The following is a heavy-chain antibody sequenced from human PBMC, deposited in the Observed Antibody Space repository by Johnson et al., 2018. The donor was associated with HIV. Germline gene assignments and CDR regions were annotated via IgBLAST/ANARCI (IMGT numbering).Heavy chain of an antibody. CDR1: GFTFSNAW. CDR3: TTVFRVGATPDAFDI. Sequence: VQLVESGGGLVKPGGSLRLSCAASGFTFSNAWMSWVRQAPGKGLEWVGRIKSKTDGGTTDYAAPVKGRFTISRDDSKNTLYLQMNSLKTEDTAVYYCTTVFRVGATPDAFDIWGQGTMVTVSS. CDR2: IKSKTDGGTT. D-gene: IGHD1-26*01. J-gene: IGHJ3*02. V-gene: IGHV3-15*01.